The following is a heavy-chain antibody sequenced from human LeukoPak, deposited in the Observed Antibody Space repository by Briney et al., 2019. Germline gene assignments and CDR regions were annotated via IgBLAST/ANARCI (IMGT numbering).Heavy chain of an antibody. J-gene: IGHJ4*02. CDR2: ISYDGSNK. V-gene: IGHV3-30*18. Sequence: GGSLRLSCAASGFIFSSYWMHWVRQAPGKGLEWVAVISYDGSNKYYADSVKGRFTISRDNSKNTLYLQMNSLRAEDTAVYYCAKDGAAWDLRGELYWGQGTLVTVSS. D-gene: IGHD1-7*01. CDR3: AKDGAAWDLRGELY. CDR1: GFIFSSYW.